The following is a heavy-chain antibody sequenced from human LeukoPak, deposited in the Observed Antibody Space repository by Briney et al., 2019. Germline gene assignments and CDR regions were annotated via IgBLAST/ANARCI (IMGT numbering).Heavy chain of an antibody. CDR2: INHSGST. V-gene: IGHV4-34*01. CDR3: ARGEEHIVVVTAIRGGYYFDY. J-gene: IGHJ4*02. CDR1: GGSFSGYY. D-gene: IGHD2-21*02. Sequence: SETLSVTCAVYGGSFSGYYWSWIRQPPGKGLEWIGEINHSGSTNYNPSLKSRVTISVDTSKNQFSLKLSSVTAADTAVYYCARGEEHIVVVTAIRGGYYFDYWGQGTLVTVSS.